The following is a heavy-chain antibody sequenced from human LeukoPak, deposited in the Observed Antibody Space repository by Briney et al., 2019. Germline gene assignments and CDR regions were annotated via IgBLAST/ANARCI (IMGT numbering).Heavy chain of an antibody. V-gene: IGHV3-23*01. D-gene: IGHD1-1*01. Sequence: GGSLRLSCAASGFTFSNYAMSWVRQAPGKGLEWVSAISDDGGDTKYAESVKGRFTISRDNSRNRLYLQMNSLRAEDTAIYYCGRDWKLDYWGQGILVTVSS. CDR2: ISDDGGDT. CDR1: GFTFSNYA. CDR3: GRDWKLDY. J-gene: IGHJ4*02.